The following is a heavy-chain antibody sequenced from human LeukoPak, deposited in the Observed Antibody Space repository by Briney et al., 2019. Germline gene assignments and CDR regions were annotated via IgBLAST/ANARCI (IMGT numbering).Heavy chain of an antibody. V-gene: IGHV1-2*02. CDR2: ITPKSGDT. D-gene: IGHD3-3*02. CDR1: GYTFGDFY. J-gene: IGHJ4*02. Sequence: ASVKVSCKASGYTFGDFYIHWVRQAPGQGLEYVGWITPKSGDTYSPQRFQGRVTMTRDASISTAYMELSSLRSDDTAVYFCARVRLADERAWAYWGQGTLATVSS. CDR3: ARVRLADERAWAY.